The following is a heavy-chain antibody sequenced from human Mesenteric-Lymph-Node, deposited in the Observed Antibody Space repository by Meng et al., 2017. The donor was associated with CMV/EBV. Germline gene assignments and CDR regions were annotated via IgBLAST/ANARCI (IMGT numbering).Heavy chain of an antibody. Sequence: GGSLRLSCAASGFTFSSYEMNWVRQAPGKGLEWVSYISGGSTYYADSVKGRFTISRDNSKNTLYLQMNRLRAEDTAVYYCAKSLPIYYYYDMDVWGQGTTVTVSS. J-gene: IGHJ6*02. V-gene: IGHV3-23*01. CDR3: AKSLPIYYYYDMDV. CDR2: ISGGST. CDR1: GFTFSSYE.